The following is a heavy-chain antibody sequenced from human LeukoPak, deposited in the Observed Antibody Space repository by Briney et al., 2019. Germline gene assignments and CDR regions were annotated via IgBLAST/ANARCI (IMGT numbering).Heavy chain of an antibody. V-gene: IGHV1-69*05. CDR3: ARGGPGRDGYNLDY. Sequence: GASVKVSCKVSGGTFNTHAISWVRQAPGQGLQWMGGITPVLHTTRFAQKFQGRVTFTTDESTSTASMELTSMTSDDSAVYFCARGGPGRDGYNLDYWGQGTLVTVSS. J-gene: IGHJ4*02. D-gene: IGHD5-24*01. CDR2: ITPVLHTT. CDR1: GGTFNTHA.